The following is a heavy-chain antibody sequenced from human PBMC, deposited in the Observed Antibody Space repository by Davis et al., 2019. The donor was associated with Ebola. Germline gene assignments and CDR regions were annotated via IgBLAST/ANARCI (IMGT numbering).Heavy chain of an antibody. D-gene: IGHD6-19*01. CDR2: INAGTGNT. J-gene: IGHJ5*02. Sequence: ASVKVSCKTSGFNFTTSVIHWVRQAPGQRPEWMGWINAGTGNTRYSQKFQGRVTITRDTSASTAYMELSSLRSEDTALYYCVKDRGIALAGIPVSMYFDLWGQGTLVIVSS. CDR1: GFNFTTSV. CDR3: VKDRGIALAGIPVSMYFDL. V-gene: IGHV1-3*01.